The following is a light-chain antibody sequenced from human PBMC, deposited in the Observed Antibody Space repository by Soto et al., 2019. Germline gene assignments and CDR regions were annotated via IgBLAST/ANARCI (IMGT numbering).Light chain of an antibody. J-gene: IGLJ2*01. V-gene: IGLV2-14*01. CDR3: SSYTSGSTVV. CDR2: EVS. Sequence: QSVLTQPASVSGSPGQSITISCTGTSSDVGTYKYVSWYQQLPGKAPKLMIYEVSNRPSGVSNRFSGSKSGNTASLTISGLQGEDEADYYCSSYTSGSTVVFGGGTKLTVL. CDR1: SSDVGTYKY.